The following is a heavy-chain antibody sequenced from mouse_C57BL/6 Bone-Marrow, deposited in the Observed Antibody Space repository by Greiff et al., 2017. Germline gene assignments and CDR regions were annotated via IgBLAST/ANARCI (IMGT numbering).Heavy chain of an antibody. CDR1: GYTFTSYW. D-gene: IGHD1-1*01. Sequence: QVQLQQPGAELVMPGASVKLSCKASGYTFTSYWMHWVKQRPGQGLEWIGEIDPSDSYTTYNQKFKGKSTLTVDKSSSTAYMQLSSLTSEDSAVYYCARLIYYYGSKYFDVWGTGTTVTVAS. J-gene: IGHJ1*03. V-gene: IGHV1-69*01. CDR2: IDPSDSYT. CDR3: ARLIYYYGSKYFDV.